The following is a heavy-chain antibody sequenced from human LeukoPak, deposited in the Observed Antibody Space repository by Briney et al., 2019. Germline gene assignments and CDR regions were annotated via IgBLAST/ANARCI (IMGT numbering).Heavy chain of an antibody. D-gene: IGHD5-18*01. J-gene: IGHJ4*02. V-gene: IGHV3-30*01. Sequence: PGGSLRLSCAASGFTFSSCAMHWVRQAPGKGLEWVAVISYDGGNKYYADSVKGRFTISRDNSKNTLYLQMNSLRAEDTAVYYCARDLHRQADTADESDYWGQGTLVTVSS. CDR2: ISYDGGNK. CDR3: ARDLHRQADTADESDY. CDR1: GFTFSSCA.